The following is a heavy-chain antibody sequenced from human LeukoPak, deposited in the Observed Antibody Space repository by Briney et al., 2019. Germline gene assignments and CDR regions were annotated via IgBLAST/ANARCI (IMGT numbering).Heavy chain of an antibody. J-gene: IGHJ4*02. CDR1: GGSFSGYY. V-gene: IGHV4-34*01. Sequence: SETLSLTCAVYGGSFSGYYWSWIRQPPGKGLEWIGEINHSGSTNYNPSLKSRVTISVDTSKNQFSLNLSSVTAADTAVYYCARESDTAMVTDYWGQGTLVTVSS. CDR2: INHSGST. CDR3: ARESDTAMVTDY. D-gene: IGHD5-18*01.